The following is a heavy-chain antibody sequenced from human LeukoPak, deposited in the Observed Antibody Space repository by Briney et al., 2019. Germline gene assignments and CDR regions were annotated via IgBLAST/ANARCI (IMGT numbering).Heavy chain of an antibody. J-gene: IGHJ6*02. Sequence: SVKVSCKASGNSISNYAVSWVRQAPGQGFEWMGGIIPIFGTADYAQKLQGRVTITADQSTSTTYMALSSLKSEDTATYYCTSRACHAGGCSSSFYYYYGLHFWGQGTTVSVSS. CDR1: GNSISNYA. D-gene: IGHD3-16*01. CDR2: IIPIFGTA. V-gene: IGHV1-69*13. CDR3: TSRACHAGGCSSSFYYYYGLHF.